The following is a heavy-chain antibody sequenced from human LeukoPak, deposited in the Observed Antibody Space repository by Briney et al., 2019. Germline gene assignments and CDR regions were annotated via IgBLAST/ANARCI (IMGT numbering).Heavy chain of an antibody. CDR3: ARDASLGSGPTDGFDL. CDR2: IHHTGKT. Sequence: SETLSVTCAVTGYSISRGYYWGWIRQAPGKGLELIGSIHHTGKTYYHPSLKSRVTISIDTSKNQFSLKVTYVTAADTAVYFCARDASLGSGPTDGFDLWGRGTLVTVSS. J-gene: IGHJ3*01. CDR1: GYSISRGYY. D-gene: IGHD2-15*01. V-gene: IGHV4-38-2*02.